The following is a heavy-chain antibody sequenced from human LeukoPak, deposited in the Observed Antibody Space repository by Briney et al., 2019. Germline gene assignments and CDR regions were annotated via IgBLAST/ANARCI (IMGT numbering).Heavy chain of an antibody. CDR1: GFTFNNAW. J-gene: IGHJ1*01. CDR3: TTDRLYDLSGGDFQY. CDR2: VKSKTDGGTT. V-gene: IGHV3-15*01. D-gene: IGHD2-8*01. Sequence: GGSLRLSCAASGFTFNNAWMSWVRQAPGKGLEWVGRVKSKTDGGTTDYAAPVKDRFTVSRDESKNTLYLQMNSLKTEDTAVYYCTTDRLYDLSGGDFQYWGQGTLVTVSS.